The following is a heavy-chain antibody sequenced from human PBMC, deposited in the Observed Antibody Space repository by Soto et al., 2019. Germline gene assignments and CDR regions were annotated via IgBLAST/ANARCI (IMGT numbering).Heavy chain of an antibody. Sequence: PGESLKISCKGSGYSFTDYWITWVRQMPGKGLEWMGRIDPSDYYTSYSPSFQGHVTISVDRSISTAYLQLSGLKASDTAMYYCARRAHGSGWYGPFDDWGQGTLVTVSS. V-gene: IGHV5-10-1*01. CDR1: GYSFTDYW. CDR3: ARRAHGSGWYGPFDD. J-gene: IGHJ4*02. CDR2: IDPSDYYT. D-gene: IGHD6-19*01.